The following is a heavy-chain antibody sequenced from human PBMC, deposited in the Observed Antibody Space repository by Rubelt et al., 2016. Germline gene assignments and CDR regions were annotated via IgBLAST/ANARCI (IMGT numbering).Heavy chain of an antibody. CDR3: ARGRAVVVPAATPGGDYYYYMDV. Sequence: GQGLEWMGGIIPIFGTANYAQKFQGRVTITADESTSTAYMELSSLRSEDTAVYYCARGRAVVVPAATPGGDYYYYMDVWGKGTTVTVSS. V-gene: IGHV1-69*01. CDR2: IIPIFGTA. D-gene: IGHD2-2*01. J-gene: IGHJ6*03.